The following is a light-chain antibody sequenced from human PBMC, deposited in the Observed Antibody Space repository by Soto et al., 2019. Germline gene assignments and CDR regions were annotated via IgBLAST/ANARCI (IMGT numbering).Light chain of an antibody. V-gene: IGKV1-27*01. CDR1: QDISNY. CDR2: AAS. J-gene: IGKJ3*01. Sequence: DIQMTQSPSSLSASVGDRVTITCRASQDISNYLAWYQQQTGKAPKLLIYAASTLQSGVPSRFSGSGSGTDFTLTISSRQPEDVATYYCQSHSSVPPVTFGPGTKVNL. CDR3: QSHSSVPPVT.